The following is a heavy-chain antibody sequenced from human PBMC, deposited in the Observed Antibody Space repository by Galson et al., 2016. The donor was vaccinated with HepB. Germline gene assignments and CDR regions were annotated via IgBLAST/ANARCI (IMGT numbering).Heavy chain of an antibody. CDR3: AHRRSGYCNSISCLYFDY. D-gene: IGHD2-2*01. CDR2: IYWNDDK. V-gene: IGHV2-5*01. Sequence: PALVKPTQTLTLTCIFSGFSLSTSGEGVGWTRQPPGKALEWLALIYWNDDKRYSPSLRSRLTITKDTSKNQVVLTMTNMDPVDTATYYCAHRRSGYCNSISCLYFDYWGQGALVTVSS. J-gene: IGHJ4*02. CDR1: GFSLSTSGEG.